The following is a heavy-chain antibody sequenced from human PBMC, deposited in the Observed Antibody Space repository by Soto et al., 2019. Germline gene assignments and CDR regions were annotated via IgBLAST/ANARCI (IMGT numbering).Heavy chain of an antibody. V-gene: IGHV3-30*03. CDR1: GFTFSSYG. Sequence: QVQLVESGGGVVQPGRSLRLSCAASGFTFSSYGMHWVREAPGKGLEWVAVISYDGSNKYYEDSVKGRFTISRDNCKNTLYLQMNSLRAEDTAVYYCAIDRWELLGYYFDYWGQGTLVSVSS. CDR2: ISYDGSNK. D-gene: IGHD1-26*01. J-gene: IGHJ4*02. CDR3: AIDRWELLGYYFDY.